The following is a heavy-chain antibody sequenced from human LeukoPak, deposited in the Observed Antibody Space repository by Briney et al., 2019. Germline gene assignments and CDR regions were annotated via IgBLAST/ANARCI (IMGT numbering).Heavy chain of an antibody. Sequence: GGSLRLSCAASGFTFSSYGMHWVRQAPGKGLEWVAVISYDGSNKYYADSVKGRFTISRDNSKNTLYLQMNSLRAEDTAVYYCAQGWLQDYYGSGSSFDYWGQGTLVTVSS. CDR2: ISYDGSNK. CDR3: AQGWLQDYYGSGSSFDY. V-gene: IGHV3-30*03. J-gene: IGHJ4*02. CDR1: GFTFSSYG. D-gene: IGHD3-10*01.